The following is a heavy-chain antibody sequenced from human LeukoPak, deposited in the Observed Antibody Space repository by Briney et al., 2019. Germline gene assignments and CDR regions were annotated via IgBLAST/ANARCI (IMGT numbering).Heavy chain of an antibody. Sequence: PGRSLRLSCAASGFTFSSYSMNWVRQAPGKGLEWVSSISSSSSYIYYADSVKGRFTISRDNAKNSLYLQMNSLRAEDTAVYYCARIGVGIVAFDIWGQGTMVTVSS. D-gene: IGHD1-26*01. CDR3: ARIGVGIVAFDI. CDR2: ISSSSSYI. V-gene: IGHV3-21*01. CDR1: GFTFSSYS. J-gene: IGHJ3*02.